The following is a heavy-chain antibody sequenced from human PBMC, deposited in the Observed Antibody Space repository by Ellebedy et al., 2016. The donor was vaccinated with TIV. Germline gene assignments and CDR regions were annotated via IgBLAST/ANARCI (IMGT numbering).Heavy chain of an antibody. Sequence: ASVKVSXXASGYTFTNYDINWVRQATGQGLEWMGWINPNSGGTNYAQKFQGRVTMTRDTSISTAYLQWSSLKASDTAMYYCARRFEGYCSSTSCYGGYYYYMDVWGKGTTVTVSS. V-gene: IGHV1-2*02. CDR2: INPNSGGT. CDR3: ARRFEGYCSSTSCYGGYYYYMDV. CDR1: GYTFTNYD. D-gene: IGHD2-2*01. J-gene: IGHJ6*03.